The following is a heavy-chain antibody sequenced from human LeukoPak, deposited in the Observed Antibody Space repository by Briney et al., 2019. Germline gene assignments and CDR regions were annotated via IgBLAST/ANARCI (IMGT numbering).Heavy chain of an antibody. Sequence: SGTLSLTCAVSGGSISSSNWWSWVRQPPGKGLEWIGEIYHSGSTNYNPSLKSRVTISVDKSKNQFSLKLSSVTAADTAVYYCARREGYYGSGSYPISLFDYWGQGTLVTVSS. V-gene: IGHV4-4*02. J-gene: IGHJ4*02. CDR2: IYHSGST. D-gene: IGHD3-10*01. CDR1: GGSISSSNW. CDR3: ARREGYYGSGSYPISLFDY.